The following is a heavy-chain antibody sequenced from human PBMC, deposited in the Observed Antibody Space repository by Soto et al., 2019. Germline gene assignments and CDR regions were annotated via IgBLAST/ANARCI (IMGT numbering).Heavy chain of an antibody. CDR3: ARAPRFGESTLGY. V-gene: IGHV1-69*02. CDR2: IIPILGIA. J-gene: IGHJ4*02. Sequence: SVKVSCKASGGTFSSYTISWVRQAPGQGLEWMGRIIPILGIANYAQKFQGRVTITADKSTSTAYMELSSLRSEDTAVYYCARAPRFGESTLGYWGQRTLVTVSS. D-gene: IGHD3-10*01. CDR1: GGTFSSYT.